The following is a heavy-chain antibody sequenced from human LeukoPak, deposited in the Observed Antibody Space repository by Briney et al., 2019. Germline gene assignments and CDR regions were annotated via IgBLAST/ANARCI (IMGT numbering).Heavy chain of an antibody. J-gene: IGHJ4*02. CDR3: ARDRIPMNTRGRGAAYFDY. V-gene: IGHV3-21*01. CDR2: ISSSSSYI. CDR1: GFPFSGYS. Sequence: MPGGSLRLSCAASGFPFSGYSMNWVRQAPGKGLEWVSSISSSSSYIYYADSVKGRFTISRDNAKNSLYLQVNSLRAEDTAVYYCARDRIPMNTRGRGAAYFDYWGQGTLVTVSS. D-gene: IGHD2-2*02.